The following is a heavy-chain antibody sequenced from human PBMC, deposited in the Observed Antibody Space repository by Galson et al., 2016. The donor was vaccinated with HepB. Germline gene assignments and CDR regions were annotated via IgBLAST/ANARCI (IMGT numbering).Heavy chain of an antibody. D-gene: IGHD3-10*01. V-gene: IGHV3-48*03. CDR3: ARVLFGSGSYWCLDV. CDR1: GFTFSRYE. CDR2: ISSSGTTI. Sequence: SLRLSCAASGFTFSRYEMNWVRQAPGKGLEWVSYISSSGTTIYYADSVKGRFTLTRDNAKNSLYLQMNSLRDEETAVYFCARVLFGSGSYWCLDVWGQGTTVTVSS. J-gene: IGHJ6*02.